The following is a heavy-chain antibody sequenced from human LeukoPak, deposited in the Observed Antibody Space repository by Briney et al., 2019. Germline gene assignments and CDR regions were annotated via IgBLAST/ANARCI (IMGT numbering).Heavy chain of an antibody. D-gene: IGHD2-15*01. Sequence: PGGSLRLSCAASGFTFSSYAMSWVRQAPGKGLEWVSAISGSGGSTYYADSVKGRFTISRDNSKNTLYLQMNSLRAEDTAVYYCAKAGRWSYYYYGMDVWGQGTTVTVSS. J-gene: IGHJ6*02. CDR1: GFTFSSYA. CDR3: AKAGRWSYYYYGMDV. V-gene: IGHV3-23*01. CDR2: ISGSGGST.